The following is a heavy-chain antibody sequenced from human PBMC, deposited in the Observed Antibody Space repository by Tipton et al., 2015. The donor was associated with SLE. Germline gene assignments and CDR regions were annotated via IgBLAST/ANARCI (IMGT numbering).Heavy chain of an antibody. V-gene: IGHV1-69*01. D-gene: IGHD6-6*01. Sequence: QLVQSGAEVKKPGSSVKLSCKASGGTFSSYAITWERQAPGQGLEWMGGIIPIFGTANYAQKFQGRVTSTADESTSKAYMELSSLRSEDTAVYYGAKSLEGAIPARAWGQGTLVTVSS. CDR1: GGTFSSYA. CDR3: AKSLEGAIPARA. CDR2: IIPIFGTA. J-gene: IGHJ5*02.